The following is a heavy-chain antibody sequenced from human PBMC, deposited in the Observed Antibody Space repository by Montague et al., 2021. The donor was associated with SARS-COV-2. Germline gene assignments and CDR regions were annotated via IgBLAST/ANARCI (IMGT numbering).Heavy chain of an antibody. Sequence: SLRLSCAASGFTVSSNYMSWVRQAPGKGLEWVSVIYSGGSTYYADPVKGRFTISRDNSKNTLYLQMNSLRAEDTAVYYCARGGDYDFWSGYVNYGMDVWGQGTTVTVSS. CDR1: GFTVSSNY. J-gene: IGHJ6*02. V-gene: IGHV3-66*01. CDR3: ARGGDYDFWSGYVNYGMDV. CDR2: IYSGGST. D-gene: IGHD3-3*01.